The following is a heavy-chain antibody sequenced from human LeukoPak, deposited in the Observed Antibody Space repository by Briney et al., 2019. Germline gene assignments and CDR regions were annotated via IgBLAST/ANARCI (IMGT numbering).Heavy chain of an antibody. CDR3: ARGRATVTTYY. D-gene: IGHD4-17*01. J-gene: IGHJ4*02. Sequence: GASVKVSFKASGYTFTSYDINWVGQATGQGLEWMGWVNPNSGNTGYAQKFQGRVTMTRNTSISTAYMELSSLRSEDTAVYYCARGRATVTTYYWGQGTLVTVSS. CDR2: VNPNSGNT. V-gene: IGHV1-8*01. CDR1: GYTFTSYD.